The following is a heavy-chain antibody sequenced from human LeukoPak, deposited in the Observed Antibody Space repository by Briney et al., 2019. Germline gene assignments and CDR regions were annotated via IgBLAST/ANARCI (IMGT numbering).Heavy chain of an antibody. Sequence: SGGSLRLSCAASGFTVSSNYMSWVRQAPGKGLEWVSVIYSGGSTYYADSVKGRFTISRDNSKNTLYLQMNSLRAEDTAVYYCASYFTPRQQYYYYGMDVWGQGTTVTVSS. CDR3: ASYFTPRQQYYYYGMDV. V-gene: IGHV3-66*01. J-gene: IGHJ6*02. CDR1: GFTVSSNY. D-gene: IGHD3-10*01. CDR2: IYSGGST.